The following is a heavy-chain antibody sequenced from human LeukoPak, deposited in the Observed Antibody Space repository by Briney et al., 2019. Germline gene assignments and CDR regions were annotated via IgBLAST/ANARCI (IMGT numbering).Heavy chain of an antibody. Sequence: SETLSLTCTVSGGSIRSTRSYWGWIRQPPEKGLEWIGSIYYTEGTDYNPSLKSRVTISVDTSKNQFSLKLSSVTAADTAVYYCARHPRGFCTGDCPPDYWGQGTLVTVSS. CDR3: ARHPRGFCTGDCPPDY. CDR2: IYYTEGT. J-gene: IGHJ4*02. D-gene: IGHD2-8*02. V-gene: IGHV4-39*01. CDR1: GGSIRSTRSY.